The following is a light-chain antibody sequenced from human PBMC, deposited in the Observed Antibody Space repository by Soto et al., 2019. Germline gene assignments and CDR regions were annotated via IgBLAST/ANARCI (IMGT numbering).Light chain of an antibody. V-gene: IGLV2-14*01. Sequence: QCAPTQPASVSWSPGQSITISCTGTNSEVGGYNYVSWYQQQPGKAPKFMIYDVSNRPSGVSNRFSGSKSGNTASLTISGLQAEDEADHYCCSYTTSNTRQIVFGTGTKVTVL. CDR3: CSYTTSNTRQIV. CDR1: NSEVGGYNY. J-gene: IGLJ1*01. CDR2: DVS.